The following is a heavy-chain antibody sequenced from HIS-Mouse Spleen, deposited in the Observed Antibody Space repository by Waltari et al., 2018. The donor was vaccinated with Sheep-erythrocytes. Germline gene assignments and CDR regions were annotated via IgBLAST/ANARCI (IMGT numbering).Heavy chain of an antibody. CDR1: GGSFSGYY. V-gene: IGHV4-34*01. J-gene: IGHJ4*02. CDR2: INHSGST. D-gene: IGHD3-9*01. CDR3: ARGGRRTGFDY. Sequence: QVQLQQWGAGLLKPSETLSLTCAVYGGSFSGYYWSWIRQPPGKGLEGNGEINHSGSTNSHPSIKSRGTISVDTSKNQFSVKLSSVTAADTAGYYCARGGRRTGFDYWGQGTLVTVSS.